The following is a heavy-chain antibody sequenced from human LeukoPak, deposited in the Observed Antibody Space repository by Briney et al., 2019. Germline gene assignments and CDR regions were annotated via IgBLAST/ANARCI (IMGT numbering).Heavy chain of an antibody. CDR1: GFTFSTYE. J-gene: IGHJ6*02. CDR2: ISRGGFEI. V-gene: IGHV3-48*03. Sequence: GGSLRLSCVGSGFTFSTYEMNWVRQAPGKGLEWLSFISRGGFEIHYAASVESRFTISRDNTKNSLYLQMNSLRAEDTAVYYCARDDYDILTGYYNYYYYGMDVWGQGTTVTVPS. D-gene: IGHD3-9*01. CDR3: ARDDYDILTGYYNYYYYGMDV.